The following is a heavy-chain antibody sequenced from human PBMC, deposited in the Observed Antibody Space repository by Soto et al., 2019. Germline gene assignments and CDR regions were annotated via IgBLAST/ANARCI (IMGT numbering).Heavy chain of an antibody. CDR1: GGSVSSGSYY. CDR3: ARDRRGGYYDSSGYDYYYYGMDV. J-gene: IGHJ6*02. V-gene: IGHV4-61*01. Sequence: SETLSLTCTVSGGSVSSGSYYWSWIRQPPGKGLEWIGYIYYSGSTNYNPSLKSRVTISVDTSKNQFSLKLSSVTAADTAVYYCARDRRGGYYDSSGYDYYYYGMDVWGQGTTVTVSS. D-gene: IGHD3-22*01. CDR2: IYYSGST.